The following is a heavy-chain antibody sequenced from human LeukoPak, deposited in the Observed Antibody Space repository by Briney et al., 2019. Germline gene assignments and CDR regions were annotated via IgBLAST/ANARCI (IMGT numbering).Heavy chain of an antibody. J-gene: IGHJ4*02. V-gene: IGHV3-30-3*01. Sequence: GGSLRLSCAASGFTFSSYAMHWVRQAPGKGLEWVAVISYDGSNKYYADSVKGRFTISRDNSKNTLYLQMNSLRAEDTAVYYCAKGDSTYYDFWSGYYPFDYWGQRTLVTVSS. CDR3: AKGDSTYYDFWSGYYPFDY. CDR1: GFTFSSYA. CDR2: ISYDGSNK. D-gene: IGHD3-3*01.